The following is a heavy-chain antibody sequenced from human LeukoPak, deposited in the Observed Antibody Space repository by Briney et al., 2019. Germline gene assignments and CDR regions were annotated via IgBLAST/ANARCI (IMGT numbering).Heavy chain of an antibody. V-gene: IGHV4-59*07. D-gene: IGHD3-9*01. CDR3: ARARYVNSFYAFDI. CDR1: GGSISSYY. J-gene: IGHJ3*02. Sequence: SDTLSLTCTVSGGSISSYYWSWIRLPPGKGLEWIGYLSKSGNTNYSPSLKSRVTIFGDTSKNQFFLKLSSVTAADTAVYYCARARYVNSFYAFDIWGQGTLVTVSS. CDR2: LSKSGNT.